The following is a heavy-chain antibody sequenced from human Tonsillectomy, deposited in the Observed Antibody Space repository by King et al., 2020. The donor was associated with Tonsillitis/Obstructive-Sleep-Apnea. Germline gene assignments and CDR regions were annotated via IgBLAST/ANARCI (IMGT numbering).Heavy chain of an antibody. V-gene: IGHV3-30*01. Sequence: VQLVESGGGVVQPGRSLRPSCAASGITCSSYAMHWVRQAPGKGLEWVAVISYDGRNKYYADSVKGRLTITRDNSKNTMYLQMNSLRGEDTAVYYCAREGEALDDGGQATLLTASS. CDR1: GITCSSYA. D-gene: IGHD3-10*01. CDR2: ISYDGRNK. J-gene: IGHJ4*02. CDR3: AREGEALDD.